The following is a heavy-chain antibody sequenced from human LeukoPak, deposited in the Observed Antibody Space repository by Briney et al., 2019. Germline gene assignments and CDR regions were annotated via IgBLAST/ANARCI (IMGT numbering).Heavy chain of an antibody. CDR2: IHHSGTT. Sequence: KPSETLSLTCVVSGYSITNGYYWGWIRQPPGKGREWIGNIHHSGTTYQNASLKSRDTTSVDTSKNQFSLKLSSVTAADTAVYYCARRGSYYNFDYRGQGTLVTVSS. D-gene: IGHD1-26*01. V-gene: IGHV4-38-2*01. J-gene: IGHJ4*02. CDR1: GYSITNGYY. CDR3: ARRGSYYNFDY.